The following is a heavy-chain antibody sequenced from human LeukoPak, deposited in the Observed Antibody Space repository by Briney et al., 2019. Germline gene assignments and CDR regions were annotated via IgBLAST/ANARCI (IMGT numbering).Heavy chain of an antibody. Sequence: PSETLSLTCTVSGGSISSSSYYWGWIRQPPGKGLEWIGSIYHSGSTYYNPSLKSRVTISVDRSKNQFSLKLSSVTAADTAVYYCARVLAVAGTFDYWGQGTLVTVSS. J-gene: IGHJ4*02. CDR2: IYHSGST. CDR1: GGSISSSSYY. CDR3: ARVLAVAGTFDY. V-gene: IGHV4-39*07. D-gene: IGHD6-19*01.